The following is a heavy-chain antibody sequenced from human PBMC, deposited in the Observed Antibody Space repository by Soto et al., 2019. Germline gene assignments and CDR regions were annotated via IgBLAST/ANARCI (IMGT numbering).Heavy chain of an antibody. CDR3: ARDEDYGDYYYYYGMDV. Sequence: EVQLVESGGGLVQPGGSLRLSCAASGFTFSSYSMNWVRQAPGKGLEWVSYISSSSSTIYYADSVKGRFTISRDNAKNSLYLQMNSLRDEDTAVYYCARDEDYGDYYYYYGMDVWGQGTTVTASS. CDR1: GFTFSSYS. CDR2: ISSSSSTI. D-gene: IGHD4-17*01. J-gene: IGHJ6*02. V-gene: IGHV3-48*02.